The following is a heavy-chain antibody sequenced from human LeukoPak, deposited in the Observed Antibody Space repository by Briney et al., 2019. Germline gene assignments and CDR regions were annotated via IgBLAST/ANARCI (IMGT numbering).Heavy chain of an antibody. CDR1: GGSISTYY. J-gene: IGHJ4*02. CDR2: IYHSGST. Sequence: SETLSLTCTLSGGSISTYYWSWIRQPPGKGLEWIGYIYHSGSTNYNPSLKSRVTISVDTSKNQFSLKLSSVTAADTAVYYCARGGGYASPIAYWGQGSLVTVSS. CDR3: ARGGGYASPIAY. D-gene: IGHD5-12*01. V-gene: IGHV4-59*01.